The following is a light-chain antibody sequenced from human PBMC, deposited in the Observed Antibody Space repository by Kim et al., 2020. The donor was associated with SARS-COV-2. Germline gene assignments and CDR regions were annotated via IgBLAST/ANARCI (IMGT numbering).Light chain of an antibody. CDR3: QSYGSSVWV. CDR2: EDN. V-gene: IGLV6-57*02. CDR1: SGSIASNY. Sequence: NFMLTQPHSVSESPGKTVTISCTGSSGSIASNYVQWFQQRPGSAPTTVIYEDNQRPSGVPDRFSGSIDSSSNSASLTISGLKTEDEADYYCQSYGSSVWVFRGGTKLTVL. J-gene: IGLJ3*02.